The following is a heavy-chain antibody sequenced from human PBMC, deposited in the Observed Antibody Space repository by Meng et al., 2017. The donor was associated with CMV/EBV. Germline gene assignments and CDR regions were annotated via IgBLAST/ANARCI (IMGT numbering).Heavy chain of an antibody. J-gene: IGHJ4*02. CDR3: ARGGYDILTGYIAPFDY. V-gene: IGHV3-53*01. D-gene: IGHD3-9*01. CDR1: GFSVSSNY. Sequence: GFSVSSNYMGWVRQAPGKGLEWVSVIYSGDNTYYADSVKGRFTISRDNSKNTLYLQMNSLRAEDTAVYYCARGGYDILTGYIAPFDYWGQGTLVTVSS. CDR2: IYSGDNT.